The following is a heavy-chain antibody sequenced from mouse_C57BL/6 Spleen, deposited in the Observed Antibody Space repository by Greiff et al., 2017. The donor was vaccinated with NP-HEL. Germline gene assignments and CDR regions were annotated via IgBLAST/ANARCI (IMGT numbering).Heavy chain of an antibody. J-gene: IGHJ2*01. CDR2: IHPNSGST. D-gene: IGHD4-1*01. V-gene: IGHV1-64*01. Sequence: QVQLQQPGAELVKPGASVKLSCKASGYTFTSYWMHWVKQRPGQGLEWIGMIHPNSGSTNYNEKFKSKATLTVDKSSSTAYMQLSSLTSEDSAVYYCAREELGYWDTDYWGQGTTLTVSS. CDR3: AREELGYWDTDY. CDR1: GYTFTSYW.